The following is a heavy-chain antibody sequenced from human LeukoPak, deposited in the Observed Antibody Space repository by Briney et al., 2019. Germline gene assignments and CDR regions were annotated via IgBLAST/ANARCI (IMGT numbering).Heavy chain of an antibody. J-gene: IGHJ3*02. CDR3: ARVGRYDSSGYYYLDAFDI. D-gene: IGHD3-22*01. CDR2: INPSGGST. Sequence: ASVQVSCQASGYTFTSYYMHWVRQAPGQGLEWMGIINPSGGSTSYAQKFQGRVTMTRDTSTSTVYMELSSLRSEDTAVYYCARVGRYDSSGYYYLDAFDIWGQGTMVTVSS. V-gene: IGHV1-46*01. CDR1: GYTFTSYY.